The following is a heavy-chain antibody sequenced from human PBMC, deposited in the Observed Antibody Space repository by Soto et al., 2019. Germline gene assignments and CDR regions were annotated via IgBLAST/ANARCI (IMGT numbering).Heavy chain of an antibody. CDR1: GGTFSSYA. Sequence: SVKVSCKASGGTFSSYAISWVRQAPGQGLEWMGGIIPIFGTANYAQKFQGRVTITADESTSTAYMELSSLRSEDTAVYYCALSPFYVWESYLTRYFDYWGQGTLVTVSS. D-gene: IGHD3-16*02. CDR2: IIPIFGTA. CDR3: ALSPFYVWESYLTRYFDY. J-gene: IGHJ4*02. V-gene: IGHV1-69*13.